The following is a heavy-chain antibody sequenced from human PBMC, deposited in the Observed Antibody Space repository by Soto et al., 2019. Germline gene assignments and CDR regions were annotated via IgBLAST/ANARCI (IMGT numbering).Heavy chain of an antibody. D-gene: IGHD5-18*01. CDR2: IRSKANSYAT. Sequence: EVQLVESGGGLVQPGGSLKLPCAASGFTFSGSAMHWVRQASGKGLEWVGRIRSKANSYATAYAASVKGRFTISRDDSKNTAYLQMNSLKTEDTAVYYCTTGWIQLYEGGYWGHGTLVTVSS. J-gene: IGHJ4*01. CDR1: GFTFSGSA. CDR3: TTGWIQLYEGGY. V-gene: IGHV3-73*02.